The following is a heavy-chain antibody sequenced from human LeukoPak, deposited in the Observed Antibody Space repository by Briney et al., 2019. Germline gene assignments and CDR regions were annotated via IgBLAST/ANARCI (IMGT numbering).Heavy chain of an antibody. V-gene: IGHV4-31*03. J-gene: IGHJ4*02. CDR2: IYYSGST. D-gene: IGHD3-22*01. CDR3: ARGSYYYDSSGYYGGYYFDY. CDR1: GGSISSGGYY. Sequence: SQTLSLTCTISGGSISSGGYYWSWIRQHPGTGLEWIGYIYYSGSTYYNPSLKSRVTISVDTSKNQFSLKLSSVTAADTAVYYCARGSYYYDSSGYYGGYYFDYGGQETLVTVS.